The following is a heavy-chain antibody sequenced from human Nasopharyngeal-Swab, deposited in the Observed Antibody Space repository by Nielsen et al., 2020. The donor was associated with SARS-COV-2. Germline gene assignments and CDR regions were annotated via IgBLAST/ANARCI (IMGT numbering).Heavy chain of an antibody. Sequence: SDPTLVTPTQTLTLTCTFSGFSLSTSGMCVIWIRQPPGKALECLALIDWDDDKYYSTSLKTRLTLSKDTSKNQVVLTMTNMDPVETATYYCARMADMDNDYDGMDVWGQGNAVTVSS. D-gene: IGHD2-15*01. J-gene: IGHJ6*02. CDR1: GFSLSTSGMC. CDR3: ARMADMDNDYDGMDV. CDR2: IDWDDDK. V-gene: IGHV2-70*01.